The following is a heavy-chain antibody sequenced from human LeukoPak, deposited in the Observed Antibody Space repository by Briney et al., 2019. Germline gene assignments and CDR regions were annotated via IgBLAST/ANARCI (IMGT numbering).Heavy chain of an antibody. V-gene: IGHV4-59*08. CDR2: IYYSGST. CDR3: ARHGSMIAPNYNFDY. Sequence: SETLSLTCTVSGGSISSYYWSWIRQPPGKGLEWIGYIYYSGSTNYSPSLKSRVTISVDTSKNQFSLKLSSVTAADTAVYYCARHGSMIAPNYNFDYWGQGTLATVSS. J-gene: IGHJ4*02. CDR1: GGSISSYY. D-gene: IGHD3-22*01.